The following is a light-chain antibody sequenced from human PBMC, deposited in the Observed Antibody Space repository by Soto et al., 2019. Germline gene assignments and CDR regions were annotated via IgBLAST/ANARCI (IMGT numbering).Light chain of an antibody. CDR1: QSISNW. CDR3: QQYNSYPIT. Sequence: DIQMTQSPSTLSASVGDRVTITCRASQSISNWLAWYQQKPGKAPNLLIYDASSLESGVPSRFSGSGSGTEFTLTISSLQPDDFATYYCQQYNSYPITFGQGTRLENK. J-gene: IGKJ5*01. V-gene: IGKV1-5*01. CDR2: DAS.